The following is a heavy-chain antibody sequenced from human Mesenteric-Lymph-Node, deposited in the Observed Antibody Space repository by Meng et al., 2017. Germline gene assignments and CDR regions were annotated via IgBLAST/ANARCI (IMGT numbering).Heavy chain of an antibody. CDR3: ARVFLAAAGQNWFNP. J-gene: IGHJ5*02. D-gene: IGHD6-13*01. Sequence: QAQLVQSGGEVKKPGASVKVSCKASGYTFTNYGITWVRQAPGQGLEWMGWINAYNGDTNYAQTLQGRVTMSTDTSTSTAYMELRSLRSDDTAVYYCARVFLAAAGQNWFNPWGQGTLVTVSS. CDR1: GYTFTNYG. CDR2: INAYNGDT. V-gene: IGHV1-18*01.